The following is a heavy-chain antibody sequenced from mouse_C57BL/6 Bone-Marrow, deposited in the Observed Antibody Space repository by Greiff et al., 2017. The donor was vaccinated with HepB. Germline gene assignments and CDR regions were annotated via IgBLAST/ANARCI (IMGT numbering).Heavy chain of an antibody. CDR2: ISSGSSTI. V-gene: IGHV5-17*01. CDR3: ARGILSDYFDY. Sequence: DVKLVESGGGLVKPGGSLKLSCAASGFTFSDYGMHWVRQAPEKGLEWVAYISSGSSTIYYADTVKGRFTISRDNAKNTLFLQMTSLRSEDTAMYYCARGILSDYFDYWGQGTTLTVSS. J-gene: IGHJ2*01. CDR1: GFTFSDYG.